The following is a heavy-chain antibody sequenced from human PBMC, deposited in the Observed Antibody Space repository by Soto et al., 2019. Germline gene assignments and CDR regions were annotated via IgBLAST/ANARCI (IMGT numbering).Heavy chain of an antibody. V-gene: IGHV3-23*01. CDR1: GFTFSSYA. Sequence: EVQLLESGGGLVQPGGSLRLSCAASGFTFSSYAMSWVRQAPGKGLEWVSAISGSGCSTYYADSVKGRFTISRDNSKNTLYLKMNSLRAEDTAVYACAKDIVVVPAAIRLPNFDSWGQVTLVTVSS. J-gene: IGHJ4*02. CDR2: ISGSGCST. D-gene: IGHD2-2*01. CDR3: AKDIVVVPAAIRLPNFDS.